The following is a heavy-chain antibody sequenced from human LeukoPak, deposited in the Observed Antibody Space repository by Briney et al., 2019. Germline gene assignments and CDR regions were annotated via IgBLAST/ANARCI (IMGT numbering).Heavy chain of an antibody. Sequence: PSEPLSLTCAGYGGSFSGYYWSWIRKHPGKGLEWIGEINHSGSTNYNPSLKSRVTISVDTSKNQFSLKLSSVTAADTAVYYCARGGPHYDYVWGSYRRAGTTNWFDPWGQGTLVTVSS. J-gene: IGHJ5*02. CDR2: INHSGST. CDR3: ARGGPHYDYVWGSYRRAGTTNWFDP. D-gene: IGHD3-16*02. V-gene: IGHV4-34*01. CDR1: GGSFSGYY.